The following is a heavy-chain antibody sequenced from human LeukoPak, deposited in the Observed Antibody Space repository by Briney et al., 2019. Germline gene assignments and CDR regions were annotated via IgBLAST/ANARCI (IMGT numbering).Heavy chain of an antibody. Sequence: ASVKVSCKASGYTFTGYYMHWVRQAPGQGLEWMGWINPNSGGTNYAQKFQGRVTMTRNTSISTAYMELSSLRSEDTAVYYCAREESGNSDYWGQGTLVTVSS. CDR3: AREESGNSDY. V-gene: IGHV1-2*02. CDR2: INPNSGGT. CDR1: GYTFTGYY. J-gene: IGHJ4*02. D-gene: IGHD4-23*01.